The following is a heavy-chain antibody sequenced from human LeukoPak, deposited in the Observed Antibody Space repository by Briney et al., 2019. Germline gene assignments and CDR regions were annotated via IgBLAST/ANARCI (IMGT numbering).Heavy chain of an antibody. J-gene: IGHJ6*03. CDR3: ARTTMVRGTYYMDV. CDR2: IYYSGYT. Sequence: SETLSLTCTVSGGSISSYYWSWIRQPPGKGLEWIGCIYYSGYTNYKSSLKSRVTISVGTSKNQFSLKLSSVTAADTAVYYCARTTMVRGTYYMDVWGKGTTVTVSS. CDR1: GGSISSYY. D-gene: IGHD3-10*01. V-gene: IGHV4-59*01.